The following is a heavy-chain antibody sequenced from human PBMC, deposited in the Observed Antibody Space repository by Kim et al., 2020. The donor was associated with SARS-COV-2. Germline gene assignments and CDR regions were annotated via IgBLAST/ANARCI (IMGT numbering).Heavy chain of an antibody. Sequence: SETLSLTCTVSGGSISSYYWSWIRQPPGKGLEWIGYIYYSGNTNYNPSLKSRVTISVDTSKNQFSLKLSSVTAADTAVYYCARRGGYDQYYFDYLGQGTL. J-gene: IGHJ4*02. D-gene: IGHD5-12*01. CDR1: GGSISSYY. V-gene: IGHV4-59*08. CDR3: ARRGGYDQYYFDY. CDR2: IYYSGNT.